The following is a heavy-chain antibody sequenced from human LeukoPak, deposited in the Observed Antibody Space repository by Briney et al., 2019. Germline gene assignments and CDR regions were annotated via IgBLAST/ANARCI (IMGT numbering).Heavy chain of an antibody. CDR1: GGSFSGYY. Sequence: SETLSLTCAVYGGSFSGYYWSWIRQPPGKGLEWIGSIYHSGSTYYNPSLKSRVTISVDTSKNQFSLKLSSVTAADTAVYYCVVQYYDFWSGYYAFDYWGQGTLVTVSS. J-gene: IGHJ4*02. D-gene: IGHD3-3*01. CDR3: VVQYYDFWSGYYAFDY. V-gene: IGHV4-34*01. CDR2: IYHSGST.